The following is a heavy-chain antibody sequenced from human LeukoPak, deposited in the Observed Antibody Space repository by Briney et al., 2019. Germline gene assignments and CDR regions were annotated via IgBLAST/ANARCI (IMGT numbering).Heavy chain of an antibody. CDR2: MNVDGSDK. Sequence: GGSLRLSCGASGFTFSNHWMGWVRQAPENGLEWVAIMNVDGSDKYHLDSVKGRFTISRDNAKNTLYLQMNSLRVEDTALYYCTRGDGRGRSDGAIWGPGTLVTVSS. V-gene: IGHV3-7*01. CDR1: GFTFSNHW. CDR3: TRGDGRGRSDGAI. D-gene: IGHD5-18*01. J-gene: IGHJ4*02.